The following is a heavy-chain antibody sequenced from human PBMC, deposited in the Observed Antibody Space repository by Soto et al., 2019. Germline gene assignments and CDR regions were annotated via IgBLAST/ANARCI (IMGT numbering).Heavy chain of an antibody. V-gene: IGHV3-30-3*01. J-gene: IGHJ6*02. CDR1: GFTFSSYA. Sequence: LRLSCAASGFTFSSYAMHWVRQAPGKGLEWVAVISYDGSNKYYADSVKGRFTISRDNSKNTLYLQMNSLRAEDTAVYYCARDQRQYDFWSGYWLYYYYGMDVWGQGTTVTVSS. CDR3: ARDQRQYDFWSGYWLYYYYGMDV. D-gene: IGHD3-3*01. CDR2: ISYDGSNK.